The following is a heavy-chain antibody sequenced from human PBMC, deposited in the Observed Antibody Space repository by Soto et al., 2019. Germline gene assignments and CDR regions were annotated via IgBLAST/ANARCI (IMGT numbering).Heavy chain of an antibody. CDR2: IIPLFGTT. V-gene: IGHV1-69*13. Sequence: SVKVSCKAFGGNFTNYGISWVRQAPGQGLEWMGGIIPLFGTTNYAQKFRGRVTVTADESTSTVYMELNSLRSEDTAIYYCARAHGTSWYNWFDPWGQGTLVTVS. D-gene: IGHD1-26*01. CDR3: ARAHGTSWYNWFDP. J-gene: IGHJ5*02. CDR1: GGNFTNYG.